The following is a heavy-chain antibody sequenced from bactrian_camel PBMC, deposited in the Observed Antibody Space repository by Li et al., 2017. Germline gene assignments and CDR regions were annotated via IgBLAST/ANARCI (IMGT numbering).Heavy chain of an antibody. CDR3: NTYGSNWCETAS. D-gene: IGHD6*01. J-gene: IGHJ6*01. V-gene: IGHV3S53*01. CDR2: ISAVGAT. CDR1: GFISNNCG. Sequence: QLVESGGGSVQAGGSLRLSCTAPGFISNNCGMDWYRQAAGEQREWVSRISAVGATNYAPSVKGRFTISRDKGKDTVFLQMNSLKPEDTAMYSCNTYGSNWCETASWGQGTQVTVS.